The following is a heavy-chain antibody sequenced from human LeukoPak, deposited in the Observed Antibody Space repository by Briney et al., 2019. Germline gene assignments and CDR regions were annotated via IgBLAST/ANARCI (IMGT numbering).Heavy chain of an antibody. CDR1: GSIFTSYW. J-gene: IGHJ6*03. D-gene: IGHD6-25*01. CDR2: IYPGDSDT. Sequence: GASLQISWEGSGSIFTSYWIGWRRQLPGKGLEWMGIIYPGDSDTRYSPSFQGQATISADKSISTAYLQWSSLKASDTAIYYCARHSQREEYYMDVWGKGTTVTVSS. CDR3: ARHSQREEYYMDV. V-gene: IGHV5-51*01.